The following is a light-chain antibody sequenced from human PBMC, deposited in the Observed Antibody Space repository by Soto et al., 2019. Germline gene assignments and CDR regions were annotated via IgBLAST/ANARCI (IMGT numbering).Light chain of an antibody. CDR3: QQYNGSLWT. CDR1: QSIGSW. V-gene: IGKV1-5*03. J-gene: IGKJ1*01. Sequence: DIQMTQPPSTLSASVGDRVTITCRASQSIGSWLAWYQHEPGKAPKLLIYKASNLKRGVPSRFSGSGSGTEFSLTISGLQPDDSATYYCQQYNGSLWTFGQGTKVEIK. CDR2: KAS.